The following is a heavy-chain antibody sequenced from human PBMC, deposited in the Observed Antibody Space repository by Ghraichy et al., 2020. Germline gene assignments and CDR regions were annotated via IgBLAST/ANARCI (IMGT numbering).Heavy chain of an antibody. Sequence: SETLSLTCTVSGGSISSYYWSWIRQPPGKGLEWIGYIYYSGSTNYNPSLKSRVTISVDTSKNQFSLKLSSVTAADTAVYYCARLDLAARYFDYWGQGTLVTVSS. J-gene: IGHJ4*02. CDR1: GGSISSYY. D-gene: IGHD6-6*01. CDR3: ARLDLAARYFDY. CDR2: IYYSGST. V-gene: IGHV4-59*08.